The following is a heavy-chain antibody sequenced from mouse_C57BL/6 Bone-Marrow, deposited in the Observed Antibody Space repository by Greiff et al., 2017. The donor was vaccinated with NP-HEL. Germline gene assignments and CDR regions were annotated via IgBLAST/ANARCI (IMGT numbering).Heavy chain of an antibody. J-gene: IGHJ3*01. V-gene: IGHV5-4*01. CDR3: ARDYGYERTWCAY. D-gene: IGHD2-2*01. Sequence: EVKLVESGGGLVKPGGSLKLSCAASGFTFSSYAMSWVRQTPEKRLEWVATISDGGSYTNYPDNVKGRFTISRDNAKNNLYLQLSHLKSEDTAMYYCARDYGYERTWCAYWGQGPLVTVSA. CDR1: GFTFSSYA. CDR2: ISDGGSYT.